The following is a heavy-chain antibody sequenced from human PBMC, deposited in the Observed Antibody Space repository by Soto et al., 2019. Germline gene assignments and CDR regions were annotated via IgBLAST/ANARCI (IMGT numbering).Heavy chain of an antibody. CDR1: GFTFSSYS. V-gene: IGHV3-21*01. J-gene: IGHJ5*02. D-gene: IGHD2-2*01. CDR2: ISSSSSYI. CDR3: ARDWTRYCSSTSCYEVWFDP. Sequence: EVQLVESGGGLVKPGGSLRLSCAASGFTFSSYSMNWVRQAPGKGLEWVSSISSSSSYIYYADSVKGRFTISRDNAKNSLYPQMNSLRAEDTAVYYCARDWTRYCSSTSCYEVWFDPWGQGTLVTVSS.